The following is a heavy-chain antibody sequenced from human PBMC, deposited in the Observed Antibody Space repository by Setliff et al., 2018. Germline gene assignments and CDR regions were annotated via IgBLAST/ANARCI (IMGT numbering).Heavy chain of an antibody. CDR3: ARINFYDSTAYYYAPHY. D-gene: IGHD3-22*01. CDR1: GYTFTNYG. Sequence: ASVKVSCKASGYTFTNYGITWVRQAPGQGLEWMGWIFPKTGNTNYAHKLQGRVSMTTDKSTNMAYLDLRGLRLDDTAIYYCARINFYDSTAYYYAPHYWGQGTLVTVSS. V-gene: IGHV1-18*01. J-gene: IGHJ4*02. CDR2: IFPKTGNT.